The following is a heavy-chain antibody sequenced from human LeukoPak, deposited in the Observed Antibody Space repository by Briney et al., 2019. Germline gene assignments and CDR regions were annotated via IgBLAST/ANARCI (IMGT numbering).Heavy chain of an antibody. V-gene: IGHV4-30-2*01. CDR3: ARYPKYSSGWYDY. D-gene: IGHD6-19*01. J-gene: IGHJ4*02. CDR2: IYHSGST. Sequence: SETLSLTCAVSGGSISSGGYSWSWIRQPPGKGLEWIGYIYHSGSTNYNPSLKSRVTISVDTSKNRFSLKLSSVTAADTAVYYCARYPKYSSGWYDYWGQGTLVTVSS. CDR1: GGSISSGGYS.